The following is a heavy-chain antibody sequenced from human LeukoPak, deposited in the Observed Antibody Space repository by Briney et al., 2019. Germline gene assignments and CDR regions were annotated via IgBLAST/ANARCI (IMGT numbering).Heavy chain of an antibody. CDR2: ISGSGGST. Sequence: PGGSLRLSCAASGFTFSSYGMSWVRQAPGKGLEWVSAISGSGGSTYYADSVKGRFTTSRDNAKNSLYLQMNSLRAEDTAVYYCARRGSGYTEPIDYWGQGTLVTVSS. CDR1: GFTFSSYG. J-gene: IGHJ4*02. V-gene: IGHV3-23*01. CDR3: ARRGSGYTEPIDY. D-gene: IGHD5-12*01.